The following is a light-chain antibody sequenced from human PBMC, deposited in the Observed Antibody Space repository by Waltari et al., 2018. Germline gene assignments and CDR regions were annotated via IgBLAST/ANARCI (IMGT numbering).Light chain of an antibody. J-gene: IGKJ4*01. V-gene: IGKV4-1*01. CDR1: QSVLKSSTNKNY. CDR2: WSS. CDR3: QQYYNAPVT. Sequence: EIVMTQSPESLAVSLGERATINCKSSQSVLKSSTNKNYLAWSQHLPGQPPKLLFYWSSTRESGVPARFSTSGSGTDFTLTISSLQAEDVAVYYCQQYYNAPVTFGGGTKMEIK.